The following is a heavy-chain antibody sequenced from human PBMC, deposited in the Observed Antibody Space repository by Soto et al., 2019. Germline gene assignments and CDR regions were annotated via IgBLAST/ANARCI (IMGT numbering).Heavy chain of an antibody. Sequence: GASVKVSCKASGYTFTSYFMHWVRQAPGKGLEWMGGFDPEDGETIYPQKFQGRVTMTEDTSTDTAYMELSSLKSEDTAVYYCATPTDLPWLVLGGNTFDIWGQGTMVTVSS. D-gene: IGHD6-19*01. CDR3: ATPTDLPWLVLGGNTFDI. J-gene: IGHJ3*02. V-gene: IGHV1-24*01. CDR1: GYTFTSYF. CDR2: FDPEDGET.